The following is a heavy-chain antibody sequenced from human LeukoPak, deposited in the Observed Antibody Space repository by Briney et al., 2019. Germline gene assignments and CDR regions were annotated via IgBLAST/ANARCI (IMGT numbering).Heavy chain of an antibody. CDR1: GFIFSSYA. D-gene: IGHD1-14*01. CDR2: ISGSGGST. Sequence: GGSLRLSCAASGFIFSSYAMSWVRQAPGKGLEWVSTISGSGGSTYYADSVKGRFTISRDNSKNTVYLQMNSLRAEDTAVYYCARGVEPLAANTLAYWGQGTLVTVSS. CDR3: ARGVEPLAANTLAY. V-gene: IGHV3-23*01. J-gene: IGHJ4*02.